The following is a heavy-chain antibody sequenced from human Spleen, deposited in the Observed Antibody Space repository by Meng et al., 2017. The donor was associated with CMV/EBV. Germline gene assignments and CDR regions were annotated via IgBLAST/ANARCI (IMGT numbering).Heavy chain of an antibody. Sequence: SETLSLTCTVSGGSISSSSYYWGWTRQPPGKGLEWIGSIYYSGSTYYNPSLKSRVTISVDTSKNQFSLKLSSVTAADTAVYYCARQKYCSSTSCFPFDYWGQGTLVTVSS. V-gene: IGHV4-39*01. CDR1: GGSISSSSYY. CDR3: ARQKYCSSTSCFPFDY. CDR2: IYYSGST. D-gene: IGHD2-2*01. J-gene: IGHJ4*02.